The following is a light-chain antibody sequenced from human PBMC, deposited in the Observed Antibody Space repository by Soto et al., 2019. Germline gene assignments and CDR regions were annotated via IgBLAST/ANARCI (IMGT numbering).Light chain of an antibody. CDR1: QSGSSIY. V-gene: IGKV3-15*01. Sequence: EILLTQYPGTLSLSPGERATLSCRASQSGSSIYLAWYQQQPRQAPRLLISGASTRAAGISDSFRGSGSATEFTLPISSLRSEDSATYYCQQYFEWPPMTFGQGTKVDIK. J-gene: IGKJ1*01. CDR2: GAS. CDR3: QQYFEWPPMT.